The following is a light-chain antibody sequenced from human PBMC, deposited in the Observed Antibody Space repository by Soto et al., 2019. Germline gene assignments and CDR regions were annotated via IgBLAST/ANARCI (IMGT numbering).Light chain of an antibody. CDR3: TSFSSSTSLYV. Sequence: QSALTQPASVSGSLGQSITISCTGTTRDIAGSNYISWYQQLPGKAPKLMIYQVTIRPSGISNRFSGSKSGNTASLTISGLQAEDEADYYCTSFSSSTSLYVFGTGTQLTVL. J-gene: IGLJ1*01. V-gene: IGLV2-14*01. CDR2: QVT. CDR1: TRDIAGSNY.